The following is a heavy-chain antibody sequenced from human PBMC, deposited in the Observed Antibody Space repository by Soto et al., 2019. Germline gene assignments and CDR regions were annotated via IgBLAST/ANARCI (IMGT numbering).Heavy chain of an antibody. Sequence: GGSLRLSCAASGFTFSSYGMHWVRQAPGKGLEWVAVISYDGSNKYYADSVKGRFTISRDNSKNTLYLQMNSLRAEDTAVYYCGKGGTSGWNNWFDPWGQGT. CDR1: GFTFSSYG. V-gene: IGHV3-30*18. D-gene: IGHD6-19*01. J-gene: IGHJ5*02. CDR2: ISYDGSNK. CDR3: GKGGTSGWNNWFDP.